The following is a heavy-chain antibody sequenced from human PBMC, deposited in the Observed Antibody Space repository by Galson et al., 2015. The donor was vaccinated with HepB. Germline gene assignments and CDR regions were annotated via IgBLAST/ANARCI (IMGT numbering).Heavy chain of an antibody. Sequence: SVKVSCKASGGTFSSYAISWVRQAPGQGLEWMGGTIPIFGTANHAQKFQGRVTITADESTSTAYMELSSLRSEDTAVYYCARGDVVVVAATPNYYYGMDVWGQGTTVTVSS. CDR2: TIPIFGTA. V-gene: IGHV1-69*13. CDR1: GGTFSSYA. CDR3: ARGDVVVVAATPNYYYGMDV. J-gene: IGHJ6*02. D-gene: IGHD2-15*01.